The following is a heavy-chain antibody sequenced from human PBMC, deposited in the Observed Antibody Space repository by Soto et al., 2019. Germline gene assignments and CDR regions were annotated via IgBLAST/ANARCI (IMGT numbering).Heavy chain of an antibody. CDR3: AKDSGVVSSSSSALRNNYYYMDV. CDR1: GFTFTRHG. CDR2: ISYDGSAK. V-gene: IGHV3-30*18. J-gene: IGHJ6*03. Sequence: QVQLVESGGGVVQPGTSLRLSCAASGFTFTRHGMLWVRQAPGKGLEWVAFISYDGSAKYYVDSVKGRFSLSRDNSRNMLYLQMNSLRAEDTALYYCAKDSGVVSSSSSALRNNYYYMDVWGKGTTVTVSS. D-gene: IGHD6-6*01.